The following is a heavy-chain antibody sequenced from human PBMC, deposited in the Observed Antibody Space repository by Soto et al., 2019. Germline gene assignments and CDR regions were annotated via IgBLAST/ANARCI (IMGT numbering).Heavy chain of an antibody. CDR1: GFSFSSYA. J-gene: IGHJ4*02. V-gene: IGHV3-23*01. CDR3: ASRSATVLSLTY. CDR2: ISGSFGST. Sequence: GGSLRLSCVASGFSFSSYAMNWVRQAPGKGLEWGSTISGSFGSTYYAYSVQGRFTVSRDNSKNTLYLQMNSLTAEDTAVYYCASRSATVLSLTYWGPGTQVTVSS. D-gene: IGHD2-8*01.